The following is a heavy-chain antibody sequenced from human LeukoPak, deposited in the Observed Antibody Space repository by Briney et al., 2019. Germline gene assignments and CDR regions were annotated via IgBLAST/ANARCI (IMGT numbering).Heavy chain of an antibody. Sequence: NSSETLSLTCTVSGGSISSSSYYWGWIRQPPGKGLEWIGSIYYSGSTYYNPSLKSRVTISVDTSKNQFSLKLSSVTAADTAVYYCARTSVRGVIPTGAFDIWGQGTMVTVSS. V-gene: IGHV4-39*07. J-gene: IGHJ3*02. D-gene: IGHD3-10*01. CDR2: IYYSGST. CDR3: ARTSVRGVIPTGAFDI. CDR1: GGSISSSSYY.